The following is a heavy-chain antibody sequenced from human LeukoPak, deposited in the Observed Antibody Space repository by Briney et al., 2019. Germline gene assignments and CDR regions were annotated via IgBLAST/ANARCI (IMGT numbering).Heavy chain of an antibody. Sequence: PGGSLRLSCAVSGITLSNYGMSWVRQAPGKGLEWVAGISDSGGRTNYADSVKGRFTISRDNAKNSLYLEMNSLRAEDTAVYYCAREIVSAVAGNFDYWGQGTLVTVSS. CDR2: ISDSGGRT. CDR3: AREIVSAVAGNFDY. D-gene: IGHD6-19*01. CDR1: GITLSNYG. J-gene: IGHJ4*02. V-gene: IGHV3-23*01.